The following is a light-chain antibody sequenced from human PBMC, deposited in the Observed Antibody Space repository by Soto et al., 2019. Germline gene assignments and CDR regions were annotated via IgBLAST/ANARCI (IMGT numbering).Light chain of an antibody. V-gene: IGKV2-28*01. Sequence: DIVMTQSPLSLPVTPGEPASISCRSSQSLLHSNGYNYLDWYRQKPGQSPQLLIYLGSNRATAVPDRISGRGSSTDLTLKLSIVEAADDGIYNCMQALQTPTFGQGKRLEIK. J-gene: IGKJ5*01. CDR2: LGS. CDR1: QSLLHSNGYNY. CDR3: MQALQTPT.